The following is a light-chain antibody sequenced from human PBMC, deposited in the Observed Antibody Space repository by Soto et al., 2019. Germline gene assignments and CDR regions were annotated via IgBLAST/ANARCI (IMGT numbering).Light chain of an antibody. CDR2: DAS. CDR3: QQFYSFPLS. J-gene: IGKJ4*01. CDR1: QGISSA. Sequence: AIPLTQSPSSLSASVGDRVTITCRASQGISSALAWYHQKPGRTPKLLIYDASSLQSGVPSRFSGSGSGTVFTLTISSLQPEDFASFYCQQFYSFPLSFGGGTKVEIK. V-gene: IGKV1-13*02.